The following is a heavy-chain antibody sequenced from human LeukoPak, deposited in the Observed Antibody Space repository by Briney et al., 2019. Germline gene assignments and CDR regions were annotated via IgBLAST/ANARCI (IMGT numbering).Heavy chain of an antibody. CDR1: GFTVSSNS. D-gene: IGHD3-10*01. J-gene: IGHJ4*02. CDR3: AKDRGSDY. Sequence: GGSLRLSCTVSGFTVSSNSMSWVRQAPGKGLEWVSAISGSGGSTYYADSVKGRFTISRDNSKNTLYLQMNSLRAEDTAVYYCAKDRGSDYWGQGTLVTVSS. V-gene: IGHV3-23*01. CDR2: ISGSGGST.